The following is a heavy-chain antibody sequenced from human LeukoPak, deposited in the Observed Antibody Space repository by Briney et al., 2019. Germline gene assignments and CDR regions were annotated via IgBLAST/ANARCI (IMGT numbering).Heavy chain of an antibody. D-gene: IGHD2-15*01. J-gene: IGHJ4*02. V-gene: IGHV3-11*05. CDR1: GFTFSDYY. CDR2: ISSSSGYT. Sequence: PGRSLRLSCAASGFTFSDYYMSWMRQAPGKGLEWVSYISSSSGYTNYADSVKGRFTISRDNAKNSLYLQMNSLRAEDTAVYYCARGGGSSDYWGQGTLVTVSS. CDR3: ARGGGSSDY.